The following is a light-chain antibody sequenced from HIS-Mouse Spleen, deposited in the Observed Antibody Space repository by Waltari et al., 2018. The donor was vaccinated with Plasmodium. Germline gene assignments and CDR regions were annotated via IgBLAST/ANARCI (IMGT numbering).Light chain of an antibody. V-gene: IGKV3-11*01. J-gene: IGKJ4*01. CDR3: QQRSNSPRVLT. Sequence: EIVLTQSPATLSLSPGERATLSCRASQSVSSYLAWYQQKPGQAPRLLIYDASNRSTDIPARFSGSGSGTDFTLTIRSLEPEDFAGYYCQQRSNSPRVLTFCRGTQVEIK. CDR1: QSVSSY. CDR2: DAS.